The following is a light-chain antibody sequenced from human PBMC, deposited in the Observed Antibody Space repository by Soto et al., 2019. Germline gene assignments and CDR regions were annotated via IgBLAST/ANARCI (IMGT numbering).Light chain of an antibody. CDR2: EVS. Sequence: QSALTQPASVYGSPGQSITISCSGTSSDVSGYNYVSWYQQHPGKAPKLMIYEVSNRPSGVSNRFSGSKSGNTASLTISGLHAEDEADYYCSSYTSSSTHWVFGGGTKLTVL. J-gene: IGLJ3*02. CDR1: SSDVSGYNY. CDR3: SSYTSSSTHWV. V-gene: IGLV2-14*01.